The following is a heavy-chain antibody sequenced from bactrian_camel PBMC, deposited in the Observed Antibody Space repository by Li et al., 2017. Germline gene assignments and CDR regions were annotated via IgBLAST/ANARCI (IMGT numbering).Heavy chain of an antibody. V-gene: IGHV3S9*01. Sequence: HVQLVESGGGSVQAGGSLRLSCAVSGYTYSPTCLGWFRQVSGNARKDREGVAAIDPDGGTCYPDSVKGRFTISRDNAKNTVYLQMNSLKSEDTAMYYCAQSNGDWAWHVWGEGTQVTVS. CDR2: IDPDGGT. CDR1: GYTYSPTC. J-gene: IGHJ4*01. D-gene: IGHD7*01. CDR3: AQSNGDWAWHV.